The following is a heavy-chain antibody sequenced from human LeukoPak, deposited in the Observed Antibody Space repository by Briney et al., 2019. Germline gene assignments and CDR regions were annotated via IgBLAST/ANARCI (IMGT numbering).Heavy chain of an antibody. Sequence: GGSLRLSCAASGFTFNSYWMTWVRQPPGKGLVWVSRSNRDDSVTNYADSVKGRFTISRDNSKNTLYLQMNSLRAEDTAVYYCAISDFDWLSPGGLPWYWGQGTLVTVSS. CDR1: GFTFNSYW. CDR2: SNRDDSVT. J-gene: IGHJ4*02. V-gene: IGHV3-74*01. CDR3: AISDFDWLSPGGLPWY. D-gene: IGHD3-9*01.